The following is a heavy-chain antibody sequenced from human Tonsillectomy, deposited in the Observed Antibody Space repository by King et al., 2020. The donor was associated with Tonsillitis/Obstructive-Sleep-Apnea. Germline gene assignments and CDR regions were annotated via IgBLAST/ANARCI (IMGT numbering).Heavy chain of an antibody. D-gene: IGHD5-12*01. J-gene: IGHJ4*02. CDR3: ARGVASLSFFDY. CDR2: IYYSGST. Sequence: VQLQESGPGLVKPSETLSLTCTVSGGSISSYYWSWIRQPPGKGLEWIGYIYYSGSTNYNPFLKSRVTISVDTSKNQFSLKLSSVTASDTAVYYCARGVASLSFFDYWGQGTLVTVSS. CDR1: GGSISSYY. V-gene: IGHV4-59*01.